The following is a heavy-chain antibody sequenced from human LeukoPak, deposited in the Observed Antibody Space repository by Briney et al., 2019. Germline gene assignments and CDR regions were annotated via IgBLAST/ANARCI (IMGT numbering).Heavy chain of an antibody. V-gene: IGHV3-48*03. CDR1: GFTFSSYE. Sequence: GGSLRLSCAASGFTFSSYEMNWVRQAPGKGLEWVSYISSSSSTIYYADSVKGRFTISRDNAKNSLYLQMNSLRAEDTAVYYCAKEGTWFGVFAFDYWGQGTLVTVSS. J-gene: IGHJ4*02. CDR3: AKEGTWFGVFAFDY. D-gene: IGHD3-10*01. CDR2: ISSSSSTI.